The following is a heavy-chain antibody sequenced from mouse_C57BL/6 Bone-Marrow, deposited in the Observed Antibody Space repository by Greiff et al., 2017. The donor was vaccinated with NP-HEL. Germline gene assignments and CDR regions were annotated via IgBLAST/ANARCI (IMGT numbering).Heavy chain of an antibody. CDR3: ARGGSSPYWYFDV. D-gene: IGHD1-1*01. CDR2: IDPSDSYT. J-gene: IGHJ1*03. Sequence: QVQLQQPGAELVMPGASVKLSCKASGYTFTSYWMHWVKQRPGQGLEWIGEIDPSDSYTNYNQKFKGKSTLTVDKSSSTAYMQLSSLTSEDSAVYYCARGGSSPYWYFDVWGTGTMVTVSS. CDR1: GYTFTSYW. V-gene: IGHV1-69*01.